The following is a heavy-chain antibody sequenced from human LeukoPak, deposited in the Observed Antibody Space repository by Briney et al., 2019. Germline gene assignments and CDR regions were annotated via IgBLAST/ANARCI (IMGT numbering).Heavy chain of an antibody. Sequence: GASLRLSCAASGFTFSNYAMSWVRQAPGKRLEWVSAVSGRDTSTYYTDSVKGRFTISRDNSKNTLYLQMNSLSAEDTAIYYCAKWGDYDVLTGYYDSDYWGQGTLVTVSS. CDR3: AKWGDYDVLTGYYDSDY. V-gene: IGHV3-23*01. J-gene: IGHJ4*02. CDR2: VSGRDTST. D-gene: IGHD3-9*01. CDR1: GFTFSNYA.